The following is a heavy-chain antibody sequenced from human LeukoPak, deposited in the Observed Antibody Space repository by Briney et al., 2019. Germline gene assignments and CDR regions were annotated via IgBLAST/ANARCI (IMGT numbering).Heavy chain of an antibody. D-gene: IGHD3-22*01. CDR2: ISSSSSTI. Sequence: GGSLRLSCAASGFTFSSYSMNWVRQAPGKGLEWVSYISSSSSTIYYADSVKGRFTISRDNAKNSLYLQMNSLRAEDTAVYYCARDLSPTYYYDSSGYYEWAYFDYWGQETLVTVSS. CDR1: GFTFSSYS. J-gene: IGHJ4*02. V-gene: IGHV3-48*04. CDR3: ARDLSPTYYYDSSGYYEWAYFDY.